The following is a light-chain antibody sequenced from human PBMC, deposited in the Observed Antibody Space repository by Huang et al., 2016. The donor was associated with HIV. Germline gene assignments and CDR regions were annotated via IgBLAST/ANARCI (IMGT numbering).Light chain of an antibody. CDR2: DTS. V-gene: IGKV3-11*01. J-gene: IGKJ2*01. CDR1: QSIDNY. CDR3: HHRSGWPRP. Sequence: DIVLTQSPSTLSLSPGKRATLSCRASQSIDNYLGWYQQKPGQPPRLLIYDTSNRAGGIPARFSGSGSGTDFTLTITSLEPEDFAVYYCHHRSGWPRPFGQGTKLEI.